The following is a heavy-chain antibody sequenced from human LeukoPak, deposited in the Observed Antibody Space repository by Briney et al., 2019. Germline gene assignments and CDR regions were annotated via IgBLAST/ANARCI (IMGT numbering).Heavy chain of an antibody. CDR2: INHSGST. CDR3: ARAVGEWLLDLYYFDY. J-gene: IGHJ4*02. D-gene: IGHD3-3*01. V-gene: IGHV4-61*08. Sequence: PSQTLSLTCAVSGGSISSGGYYWSWIRQPPGKGLEWIGEINHSGSTNYNPSLKSRVTISVDTSKNQFSLKLSSVTAADTAVYYCARAVGEWLLDLYYFDYWGQGTLVTVSS. CDR1: GGSISSGGYY.